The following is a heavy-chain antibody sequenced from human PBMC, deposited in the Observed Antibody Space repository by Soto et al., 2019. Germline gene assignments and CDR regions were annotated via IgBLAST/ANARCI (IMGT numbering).Heavy chain of an antibody. V-gene: IGHV1-18*01. CDR3: ARMDMYTTMGTLDV. CDR2: ISAYNGNT. CDR1: GYTFTSYG. J-gene: IGHJ6*02. D-gene: IGHD5-18*01. Sequence: GASVKVSCKASGYTFTSYGISWVRQAPGQGLEWMGWISAYNGNTNYAQKLQGRVTMTTDTSTSTAYMELRSLRSDDTAVYYCARMDMYTTMGTLDVWGLGTTVTVSS.